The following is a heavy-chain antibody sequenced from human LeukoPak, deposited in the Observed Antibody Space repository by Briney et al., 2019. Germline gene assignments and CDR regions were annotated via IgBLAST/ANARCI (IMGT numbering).Heavy chain of an antibody. V-gene: IGHV1-46*03. CDR2: INPSGNDT. CDR1: GYTFSSYY. CDR3: AGRVSGSYLGPLDF. Sequence: ASVKVSCKASGYTFSSYYIHWVRQAPGQGLEWMGIINPSGNDTSYAQKFQGRVTMTRDTSTSTVYMELSSLRSEDTAMYYCAGRVSGSYLGPLDFWGQGTLVSVSS. D-gene: IGHD1-26*01. J-gene: IGHJ4*02.